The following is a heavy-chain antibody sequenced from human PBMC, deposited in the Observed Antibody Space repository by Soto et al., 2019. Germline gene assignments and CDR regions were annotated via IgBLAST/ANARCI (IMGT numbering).Heavy chain of an antibody. CDR2: LDPEDGET. CDR1: GYTLTELS. D-gene: IGHD3-9*01. CDR3: ATRTALRYFDWLSRGAFDI. J-gene: IGHJ3*02. Sequence: ASVKVSCKVSGYTLTELSMHWVRQAPGKGLEWMGGLDPEDGETIYAQKFQGRVTMTEDTSTDTAYMELSSLRSEDTAVYYCATRTALRYFDWLSRGAFDIWGQGTMVTVSS. V-gene: IGHV1-24*01.